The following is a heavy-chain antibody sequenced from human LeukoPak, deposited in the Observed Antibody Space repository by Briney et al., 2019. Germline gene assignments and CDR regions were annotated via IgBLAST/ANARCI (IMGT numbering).Heavy chain of an antibody. J-gene: IGHJ3*02. Sequence: GGSLRLSCAASGFTFRTYWMHWVRQAPGEGLVWVSCINSYGSSIRYADYVKGRFTISRDNAKNTLYLQMNSLRAEDTAVYYCAIVGMTGALDIWGQGTMVTVSS. CDR3: AIVGMTGALDI. CDR2: INSYGSSI. D-gene: IGHD7-27*01. V-gene: IGHV3-74*01. CDR1: GFTFRTYW.